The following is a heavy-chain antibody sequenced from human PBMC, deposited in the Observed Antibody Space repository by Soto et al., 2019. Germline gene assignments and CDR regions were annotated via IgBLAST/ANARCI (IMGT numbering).Heavy chain of an antibody. CDR2: IDIAGAT. D-gene: IGHD5-12*01. CDR1: GFTFSNYD. Sequence: GGSLRLSCAASGFTFSNYDMHWVRQTTGKGLEWVSAIDIAGATYYPGSVKGRFTISREKAKNSLYLQMNSLRADDTAVYYCARAARWLQSRYFDLWGRGTLVTVSS. CDR3: ARAARWLQSRYFDL. V-gene: IGHV3-13*01. J-gene: IGHJ2*01.